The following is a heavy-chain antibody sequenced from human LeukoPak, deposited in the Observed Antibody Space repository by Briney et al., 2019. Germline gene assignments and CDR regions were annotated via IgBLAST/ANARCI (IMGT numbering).Heavy chain of an antibody. D-gene: IGHD2-2*01. V-gene: IGHV6-1*01. J-gene: IGHJ5*02. CDR1: ADSVSSNSVT. CDR2: TYYRSTWYN. Sequence: SQTLSLTCAISADSVSSNSVTWNWLRQSPSRGLEWLGRTYYRSTWYNDYAVSVRGRITVNPDTSKNQFSLHLNSVTPEDTAVYYCARRLTQYDCFDPWGQGILVTVSS. CDR3: ARRLTQYDCFDP.